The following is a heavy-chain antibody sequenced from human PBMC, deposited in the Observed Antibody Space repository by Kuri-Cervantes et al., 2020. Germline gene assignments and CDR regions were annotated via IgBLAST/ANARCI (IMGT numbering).Heavy chain of an antibody. CDR2: ISYDGSNK. Sequence: GGSLRLSCAASGFTFSSYAMHWVRQAPGKGLEWVAVISYDGSNKYYADSVKGRFTISRDNSKNTLYLQMNSLRAEDTAVYYCAKQRWLQLCDYWGQGTLVTVSS. CDR3: AKQRWLQLCDY. V-gene: IGHV3-30-3*02. D-gene: IGHD5-24*01. J-gene: IGHJ4*02. CDR1: GFTFSSYA.